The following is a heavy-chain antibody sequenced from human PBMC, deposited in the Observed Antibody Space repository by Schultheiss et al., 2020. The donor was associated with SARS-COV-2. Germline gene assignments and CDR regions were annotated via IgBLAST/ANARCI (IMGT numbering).Heavy chain of an antibody. CDR3: ASTGAVAGQY. Sequence: GESLKISCAASGFTFDDYGMSWVRQAPGKGLEWVSSISSSSSYIYYADSVKGRFTISRDNSKNTLYLQMSSLRAEDTAVYYCASTGAVAGQYWGQGTLVTVSS. CDR2: ISSSSSYI. CDR1: GFTFDDYG. D-gene: IGHD6-19*01. J-gene: IGHJ4*02. V-gene: IGHV3-21*01.